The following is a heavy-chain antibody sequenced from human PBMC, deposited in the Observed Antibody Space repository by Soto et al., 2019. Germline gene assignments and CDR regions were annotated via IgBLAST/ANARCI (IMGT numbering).Heavy chain of an antibody. CDR2: IYHSGST. CDR3: AREGSDNGLPWFGELSSYFDY. V-gene: IGHV4-4*02. CDR1: GVSISSSNW. D-gene: IGHD3-10*01. Sequence: PSETLSLTCAVSGVSISSSNWWSWVRQPPGKGLEWIGEIYHSGSTNYNPSLKSRVTISVDKSKNQFSLKLSSVTAADTAVYYCAREGSDNGLPWFGELSSYFDYWGQGTLVTVSS. J-gene: IGHJ4*02.